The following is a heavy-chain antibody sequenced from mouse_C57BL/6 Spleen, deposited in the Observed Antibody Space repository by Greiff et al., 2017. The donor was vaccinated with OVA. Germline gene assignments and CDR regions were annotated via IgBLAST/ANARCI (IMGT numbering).Heavy chain of an antibody. CDR1: GFTFSSYA. J-gene: IGHJ4*01. D-gene: IGHD1-1*01. CDR3: ARDPDYYGRYAMDY. Sequence: EVQGVESGGGLVKPGGSLKLSCAASGFTFSSYAMSWVRQTPEKRLEWVATISDGGSYTYYPDNVKGRFTISRDNAKNNLYLQMSHLKSEDTAMYYCARDPDYYGRYAMDYWGQGTSVTVSS. CDR2: ISDGGSYT. V-gene: IGHV5-4*01.